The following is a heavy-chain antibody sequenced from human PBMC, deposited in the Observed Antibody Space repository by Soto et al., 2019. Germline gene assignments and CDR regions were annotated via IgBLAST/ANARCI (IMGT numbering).Heavy chain of an antibody. V-gene: IGHV4-38-2*01. J-gene: IGHJ4*02. Sequence: PSETLSLTCAVSGYSISSGNYWAWIRQPPGRGLEWIGSLYHIGSTHYNTSLKSRVTISVDTSKNHFSLELSSVTAADTASYHCARLRVGATGRTDSDYWGPGTLVTVSS. D-gene: IGHD1-1*01. CDR2: LYHIGST. CDR1: GYSISSGNY. CDR3: ARLRVGATGRTDSDY.